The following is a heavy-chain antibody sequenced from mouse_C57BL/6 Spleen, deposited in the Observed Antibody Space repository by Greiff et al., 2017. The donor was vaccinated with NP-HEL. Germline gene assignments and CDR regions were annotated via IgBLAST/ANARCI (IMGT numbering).Heavy chain of an antibody. CDR1: GYTFTSYW. V-gene: IGHV1-59*01. Sequence: VQLQQSGAELVRPGTSVKLSCKASGYTFTSYWMHWVKQRPGQGLEWIGVIDPSDSYTNYNQKFKGKATLTVDTSSSTAYMQLSSLTSEDSAVYYCARYGSSHWYFDVWGTGTTVTVSS. CDR2: IDPSDSYT. CDR3: ARYGSSHWYFDV. D-gene: IGHD1-1*01. J-gene: IGHJ1*03.